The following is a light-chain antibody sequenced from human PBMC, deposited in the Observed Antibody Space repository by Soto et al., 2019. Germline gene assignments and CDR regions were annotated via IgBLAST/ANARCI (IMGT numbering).Light chain of an antibody. CDR2: GAS. V-gene: IGKV3-20*01. Sequence: DIVLTQSPGTLSLSPGERATLSCRASQSDSSTYLAWYQQKPGRAPRLLIYGASSRATGIPDRFSGSGAGTNFTLTISRLEPEDFAVHYYQQYGSSPSTFGQGTRLEIK. CDR3: QQYGSSPST. CDR1: QSDSSTY. J-gene: IGKJ5*01.